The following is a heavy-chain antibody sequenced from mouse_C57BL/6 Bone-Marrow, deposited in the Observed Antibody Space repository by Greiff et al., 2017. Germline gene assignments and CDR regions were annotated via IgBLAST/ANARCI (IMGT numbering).Heavy chain of an antibody. CDR3: ARDASLYGFDY. V-gene: IGHV7-1*01. Sequence: EVKLMESGGGLVQSGRSLRLSCATSGFTFSDFYMEWVRQAPGKGLEWIAASRNKANDYTTEYSASVKGRFIVARDTSQSILYLQMNALRAEDTAMYYCARDASLYGFDYWGQGTTLTVSS. J-gene: IGHJ2*01. D-gene: IGHD1-1*02. CDR2: SRNKANDYTT. CDR1: GFTFSDFY.